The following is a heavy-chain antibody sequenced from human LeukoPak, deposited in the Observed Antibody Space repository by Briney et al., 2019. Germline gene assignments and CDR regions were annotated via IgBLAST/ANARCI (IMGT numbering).Heavy chain of an antibody. Sequence: GGSLRLSCAASGFTVSSNYMSWVRQAPGKGLEWVSVIYSGGSTYYADSVKGRFTISRDNSKNTLYLQMNSLRAEDAAVYYCASGIGGRALGPFQHWGRGTRVSVPS. CDR1: GFTVSSNY. D-gene: IGHD3-16*01. J-gene: IGHJ1*01. V-gene: IGHV3-53*01. CDR3: ASGIGGRALGPFQH. CDR2: IYSGGST.